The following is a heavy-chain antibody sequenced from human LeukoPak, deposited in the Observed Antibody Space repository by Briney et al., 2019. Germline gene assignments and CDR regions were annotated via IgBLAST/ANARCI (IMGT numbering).Heavy chain of an antibody. CDR3: ARDRRSSGYYEATLDY. CDR2: ISYDGSNK. V-gene: IGHV3-30-3*01. D-gene: IGHD3-22*01. J-gene: IGHJ4*02. Sequence: GGSLRLSCAASGFTFSSYAMHWVRQAPGKGLEWVAVISYDGSNKYYADSVKGRLTISRDNSKNTLYLQMNSLRAEDTAVYHCARDRRSSGYYEATLDYWGQGTLVTVSS. CDR1: GFTFSSYA.